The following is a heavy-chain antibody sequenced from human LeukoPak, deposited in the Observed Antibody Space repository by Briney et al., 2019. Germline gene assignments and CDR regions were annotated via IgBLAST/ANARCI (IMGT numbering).Heavy chain of an antibody. Sequence: PGGSLRLSCEASAFXFSSYSITWVRQAPGKGLEWFSYISYSSSTIFYAESVKGRFTISRNNAKNSLYLQMNSLRDEDTAVYYCASAGSTTLSRWFDHWGQGSLVTVSS. CDR1: AFXFSSYS. CDR2: ISYSSSTI. J-gene: IGHJ5*02. CDR3: ASAGSTTLSRWFDH. V-gene: IGHV3-48*02. D-gene: IGHD1-1*01.